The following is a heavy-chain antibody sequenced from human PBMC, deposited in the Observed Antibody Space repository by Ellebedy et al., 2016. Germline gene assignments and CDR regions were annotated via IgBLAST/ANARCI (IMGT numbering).Heavy chain of an antibody. Sequence: LRLSCTVSGGSISSGDYYWSWIRQPPGKGLEWIGYIYYSGSTYYNPSLKSRLTISVDTSKNQFSLKLSSVTAADTAVYYCAREVRRFLEWLGGRFDPWGQGTLVTVSS. CDR2: IYYSGST. CDR1: GGSISSGDYY. V-gene: IGHV4-30-4*01. CDR3: AREVRRFLEWLGGRFDP. J-gene: IGHJ5*02. D-gene: IGHD3-3*01.